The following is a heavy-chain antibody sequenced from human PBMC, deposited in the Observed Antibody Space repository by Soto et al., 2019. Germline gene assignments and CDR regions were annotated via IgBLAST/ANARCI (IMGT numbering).Heavy chain of an antibody. CDR2: INHSGST. J-gene: IGHJ4*02. CDR1: GGSFSGYY. Sequence: PSETLSITCAVYGGSFSGYYWSWVRQPPGKGLEWIGEINHSGSTNYNPSLKSRVTISVDTSKNQFSLKLSSVTAADTAVYYCARGRTFPGMVARLSCSYWGQGSLVT. D-gene: IGHD6-6*01. CDR3: ARGRTFPGMVARLSCSY. V-gene: IGHV4-34*01.